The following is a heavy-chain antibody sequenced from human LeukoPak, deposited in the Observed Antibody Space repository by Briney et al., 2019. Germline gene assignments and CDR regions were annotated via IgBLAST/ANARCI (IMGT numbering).Heavy chain of an antibody. CDR3: ARGSVAGYYYGSGSPWGCDY. Sequence: SSETLSLTCAVYGGSFSDYYWSWIRQPPGKGLEWIWEINHSGSTNYNPSLKSRVTISVDTSKNQFSLKLSSVTAADTAVYYCARGSVAGYYYGSGSPWGCDYWGQGTLVTVSS. V-gene: IGHV4-34*01. CDR1: GGSFSDYY. J-gene: IGHJ4*02. D-gene: IGHD3-10*01. CDR2: INHSGST.